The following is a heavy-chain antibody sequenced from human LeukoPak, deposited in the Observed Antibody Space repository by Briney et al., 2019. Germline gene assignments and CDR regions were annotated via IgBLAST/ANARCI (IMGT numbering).Heavy chain of an antibody. J-gene: IGHJ4*02. Sequence: GGSLRLSCAASGFTFSSYWMSWVRQVPGKGLEWVANIKQDGSEKYYVDSVKGRFTISRDNAKNSLYLQMNSLRAEDTAVYYCARVFRSSGSSWYDPYFDYWGQGTLVTVSS. CDR3: ARVFRSSGSSWYDPYFDY. V-gene: IGHV3-7*01. CDR2: IKQDGSEK. CDR1: GFTFSSYW. D-gene: IGHD6-13*01.